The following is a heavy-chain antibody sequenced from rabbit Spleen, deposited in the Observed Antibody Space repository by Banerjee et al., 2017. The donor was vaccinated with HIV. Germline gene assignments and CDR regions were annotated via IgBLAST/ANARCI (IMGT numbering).Heavy chain of an antibody. CDR1: GFSFSSSYY. CDR2: IYAGSSGAT. D-gene: IGHD2-1*01. J-gene: IGHJ4*01. Sequence: QERLEESGGGLVQPEGSLTLTCKASGFSFSSSYYMSWVRQAPGKGLEWIACIYAGSSGATDFASWAKCRLASSNSSSTSLTLEMIKLTAAATAASVCAICAAATTRGITGYYLGLWGQGTLVTVS. V-gene: IGHV1S45*01. CDR3: AICAAATTRGITGYYLGL.